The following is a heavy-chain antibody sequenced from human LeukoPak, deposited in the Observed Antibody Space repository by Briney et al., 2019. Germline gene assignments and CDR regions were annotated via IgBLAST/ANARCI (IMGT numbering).Heavy chain of an antibody. CDR1: GGTFSSYA. Sequence: ASVKVSCKASGGTFSSYAISWVRQAPGQGLEWMGWINTGNSNTNYGQKFQGRVTMTTDTSTGTAYMELRSLRSDDTAMYYCATANNWNYALGYWGQGTLVTVSS. CDR3: ATANNWNYALGY. V-gene: IGHV1-18*01. J-gene: IGHJ4*02. CDR2: INTGNSNT. D-gene: IGHD1-7*01.